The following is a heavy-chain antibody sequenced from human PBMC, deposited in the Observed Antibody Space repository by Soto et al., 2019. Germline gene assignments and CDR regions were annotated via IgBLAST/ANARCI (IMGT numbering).Heavy chain of an antibody. CDR3: ARVTAAAGTWAF. V-gene: IGHV1-2*02. CDR1: GYTFTGYY. Sequence: ASVKVSCKASGYTFTGYYMHWVRQAPGQGLEWMGWINPNSGDTNYAQNFQGRVTMTWDTSISTAYMELSSPRSDDSAVYYCARVTAAAGTWAFWGQGTLVTVSS. CDR2: INPNSGDT. D-gene: IGHD6-13*01. J-gene: IGHJ4*02.